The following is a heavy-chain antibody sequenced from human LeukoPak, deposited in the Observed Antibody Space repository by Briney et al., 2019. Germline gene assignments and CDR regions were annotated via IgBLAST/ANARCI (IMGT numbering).Heavy chain of an antibody. Sequence: ASVKVSCKVSGYTLTELSMHWVRQAPGKGLEWMGGLDPEDGETIYAQKFQGRVTMTEDTSTDTAYMELSSLRSEDTAVYYCATAQTTVTRGAFDYWGQGTLVTVSS. V-gene: IGHV1-24*01. CDR2: LDPEDGET. D-gene: IGHD4-17*01. CDR3: ATAQTTVTRGAFDY. J-gene: IGHJ4*02. CDR1: GYTLTELS.